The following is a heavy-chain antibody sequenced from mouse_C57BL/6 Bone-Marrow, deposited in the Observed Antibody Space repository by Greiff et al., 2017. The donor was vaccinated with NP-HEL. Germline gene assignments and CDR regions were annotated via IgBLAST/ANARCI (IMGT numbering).Heavy chain of an antibody. J-gene: IGHJ3*01. CDR3: ARIYYGLAGFAY. CDR1: GFTFSSYA. V-gene: IGHV5-4*03. CDR2: ISDGGSYT. Sequence: DVMLVESGGGLVKPGGSLKLSCAASGFTFSSYAMSWVRQTPEKRLEWVATISDGGSYTYYPDNVKGRFTISRDNAKNNLYLQMSHLKSEDTAMYYCARIYYGLAGFAYWGQGTLVTVSA. D-gene: IGHD2-1*01.